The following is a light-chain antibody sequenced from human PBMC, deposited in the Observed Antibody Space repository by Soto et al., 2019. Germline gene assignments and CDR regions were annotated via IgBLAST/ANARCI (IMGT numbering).Light chain of an antibody. CDR2: TAS. Sequence: DIQMTQSPSTRSASVGDRVTMTCRASQSISSWLAWYQQKPGKAPNLLIHTASTLQSGVPSRFSGSGSGTEFTLTISSLQPEDFATYYCQQRNSYPITFGQGTRLQIK. J-gene: IGKJ5*01. V-gene: IGKV1-5*01. CDR1: QSISSW. CDR3: QQRNSYPIT.